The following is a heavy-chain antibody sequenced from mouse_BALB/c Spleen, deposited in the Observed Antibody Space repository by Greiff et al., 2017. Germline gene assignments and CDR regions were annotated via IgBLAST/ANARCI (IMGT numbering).Heavy chain of an antibody. Sequence: VMLVESGPGLVAPSQSLSITCTVSGFSLTGYGVNWVRQPPGKGLEWLGMIWGDGSTDYNSALKSRLSISKDNSKSQVFLKMNSLQTDDTARYYCARGGYDEVYAMDYWGQGTSVTVSS. V-gene: IGHV2-6-7*01. CDR2: IWGDGST. CDR1: GFSLTGYG. CDR3: ARGGYDEVYAMDY. D-gene: IGHD2-14*01. J-gene: IGHJ4*01.